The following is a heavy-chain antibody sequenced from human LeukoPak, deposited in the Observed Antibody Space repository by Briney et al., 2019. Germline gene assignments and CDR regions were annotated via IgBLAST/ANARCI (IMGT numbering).Heavy chain of an antibody. CDR3: AKDRITMIVVVITMDY. D-gene: IGHD3-22*01. CDR2: ISGSGGST. J-gene: IGHJ4*02. V-gene: IGHV3-23*01. Sequence: PGGSLRLSCAASGFTFSSYAMSWVRQAPGKWLEWVSAISGSGGSTYYADSVKGRFTISRDNSKNTLYLQMNGLRAEDTAVYYCAKDRITMIVVVITMDYWGQGTLVTVSS. CDR1: GFTFSSYA.